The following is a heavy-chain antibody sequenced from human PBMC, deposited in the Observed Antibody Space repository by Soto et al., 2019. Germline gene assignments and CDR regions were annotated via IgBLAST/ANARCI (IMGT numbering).Heavy chain of an antibody. V-gene: IGHV4-39*01. CDR1: GGSISSSSYY. D-gene: IGHD6-19*01. CDR3: ASRIKIAVAGPYFDY. Sequence: QLQLQESGPGLVKPSETLSLTCTVSGGSISSSSYYWGWIRQPPGKGLEWIGSIYYSGSTYYNPSLKSRVTISVDTSKNQFSLKLSSVTAADTAVYYCASRIKIAVAGPYFDYWGQGTLVAVSS. J-gene: IGHJ4*02. CDR2: IYYSGST.